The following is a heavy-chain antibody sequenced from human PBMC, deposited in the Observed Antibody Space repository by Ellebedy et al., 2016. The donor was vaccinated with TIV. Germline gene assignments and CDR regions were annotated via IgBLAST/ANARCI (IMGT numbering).Heavy chain of an antibody. CDR1: GFTFRRYW. D-gene: IGHD2-2*01. J-gene: IGHJ4*02. Sequence: GGSLRLSXAAAGFTFRRYWMHWVRQAPEKGLVWVSRINSDGSSTSYADSVKGRFTISRDNSKNTLFLQMNSLRAEDTAVYYCARDALGYCSSATCNNYFDYWGQGTLVTVSS. V-gene: IGHV3-74*01. CDR3: ARDALGYCSSATCNNYFDY. CDR2: INSDGSST.